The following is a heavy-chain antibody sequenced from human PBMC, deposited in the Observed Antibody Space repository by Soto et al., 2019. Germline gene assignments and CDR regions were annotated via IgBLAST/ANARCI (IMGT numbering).Heavy chain of an antibody. J-gene: IGHJ4*02. V-gene: IGHV4-4*02. CDR3: ASRDPGTSVDY. CDR2: IYRTGST. CDR1: GGSFTSNNW. Sequence: SETLSLTCADSGGSFTSNNWWTWVRQPPGQGLEWIGEIYRTGSTNYNPSLKSRVTISLDKSENQFSLKVTSLTAADTAVYYCASRDPGTSVDYWGQGTLVTVSS. D-gene: IGHD1-7*01.